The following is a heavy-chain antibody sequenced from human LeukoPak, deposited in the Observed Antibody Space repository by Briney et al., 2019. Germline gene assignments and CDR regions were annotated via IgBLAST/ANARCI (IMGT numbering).Heavy chain of an antibody. CDR2: IKEDGSEK. D-gene: IGHD3-22*01. CDR1: GFTFSSYW. Sequence: GGSLRLSCTASGFTFSSYWMSWVRQAPGKGLEWVANIKEDGSEKYYVDSVKGRFTISRDNAKNSLNLQMNSLRVEDTAVYYCARDPYDSSGYGAFDIWGQGTLVTVSS. J-gene: IGHJ3*02. V-gene: IGHV3-7*01. CDR3: ARDPYDSSGYGAFDI.